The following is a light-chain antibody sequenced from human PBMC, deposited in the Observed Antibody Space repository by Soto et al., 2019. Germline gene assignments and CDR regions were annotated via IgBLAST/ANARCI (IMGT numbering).Light chain of an antibody. Sequence: EIVLTQSPGTLSLSPGERATLSCRASQSVNSNYLAWYQQRPGQAPRLLIYYASSRATGIPDRFSGSGSGTDFTLTISRLEPEDFAVYYYQQYGRSPPYTFGPGTKVDIK. J-gene: IGKJ3*01. CDR1: QSVNSNY. V-gene: IGKV3-20*01. CDR2: YAS. CDR3: QQYGRSPPYT.